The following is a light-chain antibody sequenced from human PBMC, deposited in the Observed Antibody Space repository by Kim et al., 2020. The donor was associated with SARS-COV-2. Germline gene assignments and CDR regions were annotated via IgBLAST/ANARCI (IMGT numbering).Light chain of an antibody. V-gene: IGKV3-20*01. CDR3: QQYTTSPPAYT. CDR1: QSISSEF. J-gene: IGKJ2*01. Sequence: PGERATLSCRASQSISSEFLAWYQRSSGQPPRLLIFGASNRAAGIPDRFSGGASGTDFTLTITRLEPADSAVYYCQQYTTSPPAYTFGQGTKLEI. CDR2: GAS.